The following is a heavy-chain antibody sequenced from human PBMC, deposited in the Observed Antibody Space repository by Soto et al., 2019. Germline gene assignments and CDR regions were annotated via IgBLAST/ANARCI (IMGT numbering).Heavy chain of an antibody. V-gene: IGHV1-69*01. CDR2: IIPIFGTA. CDR1: GGTFSSYA. CDR3: ARDTYYYDSSGFPGDLGY. D-gene: IGHD3-22*01. Sequence: QVQLVQSGAEVKKPGSSVKVSCKASGGTFSSYAISWVRQAPGQGLEWMGGIIPIFGTANYAQKFQGRVTITADDSTSTAYMELSSLRSEDTAVYYCARDTYYYDSSGFPGDLGYWDQGTLVTVSS. J-gene: IGHJ4*02.